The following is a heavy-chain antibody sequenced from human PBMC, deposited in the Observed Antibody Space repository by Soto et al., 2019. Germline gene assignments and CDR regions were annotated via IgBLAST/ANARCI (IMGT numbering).Heavy chain of an antibody. Sequence: PGESLKISCKGSGYSFTSYWIGWVRQMPGKGLEWMGIIYPGDSDTRYSPSFQGQVTISADKSISTAYLQWSSLKASDTAMYYCARRKATCYCSSTSCANYYYMDVGGKGTTVTSP. J-gene: IGHJ6*03. CDR2: IYPGDSDT. CDR3: ARRKATCYCSSTSCANYYYMDV. D-gene: IGHD2-2*01. CDR1: GYSFTSYW. V-gene: IGHV5-51*01.